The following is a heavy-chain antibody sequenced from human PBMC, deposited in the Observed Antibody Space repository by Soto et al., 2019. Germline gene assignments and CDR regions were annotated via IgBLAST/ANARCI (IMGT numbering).Heavy chain of an antibody. CDR3: AKDDRGYFSGWSVY. CDR2: ISGSGDST. V-gene: IGHV3-23*01. Sequence: EVQLLESGGGLVQPGGSLRLSCAASGFTFSTYAMGWVRQAPGKGLAWVSTISGSGDSTYYADSVKGRFTISRDNSKNTQYLHMNSLSAEDTALYYCAKDDRGYFSGWSVYWGQGTLVTGSS. CDR1: GFTFSTYA. D-gene: IGHD6-19*01. J-gene: IGHJ4*02.